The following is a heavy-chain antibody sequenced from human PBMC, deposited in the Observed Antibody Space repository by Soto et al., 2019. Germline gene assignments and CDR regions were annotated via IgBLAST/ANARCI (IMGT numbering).Heavy chain of an antibody. V-gene: IGHV4-34*01. CDR1: GGSFSGYF. CDR3: VRGPYNYNSRYFDY. J-gene: IGHJ4*02. Sequence: SETLSLTCTVSGGSFSGYFWTWIRQPPGKGLEWLAEINHSGITNYNPSVERRVSMSVDTSKNQFSLRLYSVTAADTAVYYCVRGPYNYNSRYFDYWRQGTLVTVSS. CDR2: INHSGIT. D-gene: IGHD1-1*01.